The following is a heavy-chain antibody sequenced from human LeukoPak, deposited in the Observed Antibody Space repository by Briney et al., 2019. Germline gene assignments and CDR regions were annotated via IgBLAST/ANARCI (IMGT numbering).Heavy chain of an antibody. CDR2: IYSGGMT. V-gene: IGHV3-53*01. J-gene: IGHJ6*03. CDR3: YARPVLPAAFLPSGNYMDV. CDR1: GLNVTYNY. Sequence: GGSLRLSCAASGLNVTYNYMSWVRQAPGKGLEWLSIIYSGGMTYYADSVKARFIISRDNSKNTLYLQMNRLRAEDTAVYYCYARPVLPAAFLPSGNYMDVWGKGTTVTVSS. D-gene: IGHD2-2*01.